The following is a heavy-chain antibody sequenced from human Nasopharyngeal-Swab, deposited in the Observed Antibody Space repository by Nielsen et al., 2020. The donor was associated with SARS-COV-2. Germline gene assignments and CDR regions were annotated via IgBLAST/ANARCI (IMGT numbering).Heavy chain of an antibody. V-gene: IGHV3-21*01. CDR2: IIISSSYI. J-gene: IGHJ6*03. CDR1: GFTFSSYT. D-gene: IGHD3-16*01. Sequence: GESLKISCAASGFTFSSYTINWVRQAPGKGLEWVSSIIISSSYIYYADSVKGRFTISRDNAKKSLYLQMNSLRAADTAVYYCARDSPIVDYVPNYYYYMDVWGKGTTVTVSS. CDR3: ARDSPIVDYVPNYYYYMDV.